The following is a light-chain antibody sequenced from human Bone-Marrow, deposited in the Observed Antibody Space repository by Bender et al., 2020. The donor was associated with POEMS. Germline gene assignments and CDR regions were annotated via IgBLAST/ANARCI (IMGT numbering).Light chain of an antibody. Sequence: HSALTQPRSVSGSPGQSVTISCTGTSVDVGAHNYVSWYQQHPGKAPKLVIYDVTKRPSGVPIRFSGAKSGDTASLTISGLQPEDEADYYCCSYAASYTSHWVFGGVTKLTVL. CDR1: SVDVGAHNY. CDR2: DVT. CDR3: CSYAASYTSHWV. J-gene: IGLJ3*02. V-gene: IGLV2-11*01.